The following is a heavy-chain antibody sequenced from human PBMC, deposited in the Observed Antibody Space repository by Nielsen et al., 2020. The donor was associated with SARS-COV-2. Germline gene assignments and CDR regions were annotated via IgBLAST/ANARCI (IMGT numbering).Heavy chain of an antibody. CDR3: AKGLSGSYYEAFDY. V-gene: IGHV1-24*01. J-gene: IGHJ4*02. CDR2: FDPEDGET. D-gene: IGHD1-26*01. CDR1: GYTLTELS. Sequence: ASVKVSCKVSGYTLTELSMHWVRQAPGKGLEWMGGFDPEDGETIYAQKFQGRVTMTEDTSTDTAYMELSSLRSEDTAVYYCAKGLSGSYYEAFDYWGQGTLVTVSS.